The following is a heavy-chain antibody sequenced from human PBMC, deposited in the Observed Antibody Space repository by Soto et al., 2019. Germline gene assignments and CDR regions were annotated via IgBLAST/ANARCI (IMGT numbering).Heavy chain of an antibody. V-gene: IGHV3-66*01. CDR1: GFTVSNNY. CDR2: IYTGGYT. Sequence: EVQLVESGGDLVQPGGSLRLSCAASGFTVSNNYMSWVRQAPGKGLEWVSVIYTGGYTNYADSVKGRFTISRDSSKNTVYLQMDSLRAEDTAVYYCAREAIIVIAAPEYYFDYWGQGTLGTVSS. J-gene: IGHJ4*02. CDR3: AREAIIVIAAPEYYFDY. D-gene: IGHD3-22*01.